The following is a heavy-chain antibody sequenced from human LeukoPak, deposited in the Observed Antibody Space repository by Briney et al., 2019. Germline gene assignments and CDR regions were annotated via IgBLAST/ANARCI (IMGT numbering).Heavy chain of an antibody. Sequence: SETLSLTCTVSGGSISSSSYYWGWIRQPPGKGLEWIGTIYYSGSTYYNPSLRSRVTISVDTSKNQFSLKLSSVTAADTAVYYCARGDQRGYTYASSYFDYWGQGTLVTVSS. CDR3: ARGDQRGYTYASSYFDY. D-gene: IGHD5-18*01. CDR2: IYYSGST. V-gene: IGHV4-39*07. CDR1: GGSISSSSYY. J-gene: IGHJ4*02.